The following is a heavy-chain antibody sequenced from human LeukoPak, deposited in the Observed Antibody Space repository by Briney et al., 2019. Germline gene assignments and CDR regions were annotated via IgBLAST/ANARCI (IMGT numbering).Heavy chain of an antibody. D-gene: IGHD3-22*01. J-gene: IGHJ4*02. Sequence: GASVKVSCKASGGTFSSYAISWVRQAPGQGLEWMGGIIPIFGTANYAQKFQGRVTITTDESTSTAYVELSSLRSEDTAVYYCARGDSSGYYPYFDYWGQGTLVTVSS. V-gene: IGHV1-69*05. CDR2: IIPIFGTA. CDR1: GGTFSSYA. CDR3: ARGDSSGYYPYFDY.